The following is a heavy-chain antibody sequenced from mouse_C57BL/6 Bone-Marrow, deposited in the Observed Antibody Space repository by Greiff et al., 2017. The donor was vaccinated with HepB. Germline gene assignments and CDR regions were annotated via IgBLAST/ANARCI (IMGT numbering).Heavy chain of an antibody. D-gene: IGHD1-1*01. J-gene: IGHJ4*01. Sequence: VKLMESGAELVRPGASVKLSCKASGYTFTDYYINWVKQRPGQGLEWIARIYPGSGNTYYNEKFKGKATLTAEKSSSTAYMQLSSLTSEDSAVYFCARDYYGSSSFAMDYWGQGTSVTVSS. CDR2: IYPGSGNT. CDR1: GYTFTDYY. V-gene: IGHV1-76*01. CDR3: ARDYYGSSSFAMDY.